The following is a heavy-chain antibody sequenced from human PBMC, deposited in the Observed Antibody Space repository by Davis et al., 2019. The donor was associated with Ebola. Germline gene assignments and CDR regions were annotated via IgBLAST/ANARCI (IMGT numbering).Heavy chain of an antibody. CDR3: ANVDTAMAGFDY. CDR1: GFTFSSYG. J-gene: IGHJ4*02. CDR2: ISYDGSNK. V-gene: IGHV3-30*18. D-gene: IGHD5-18*01. Sequence: GESLKISCAASGFTFSSYGMHWVRQAPGKGLEWVAVISYDGSNKYYADSVKGRFTISRDNSKNTLYLQMNSLRAEDTAVYYCANVDTAMAGFDYWCQGTLVTVSS.